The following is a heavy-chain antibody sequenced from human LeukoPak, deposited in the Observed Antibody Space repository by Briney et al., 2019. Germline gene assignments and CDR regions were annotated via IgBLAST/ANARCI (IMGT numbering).Heavy chain of an antibody. CDR1: GFTFSSYA. J-gene: IGHJ4*02. CDR3: AREYCSGGRCQYYFDY. V-gene: IGHV3-64*01. CDR2: ISSDGGSP. Sequence: GGSLRLSCAASGFTFSSYAMHWARQAPGKGLEYFSGISSDGGSPFHVNSVKGRFTISRDNSKDTLYLQMGSLRAEDMAVYYCAREYCSGGRCQYYFDYWGQGTLVTVSS. D-gene: IGHD2-15*01.